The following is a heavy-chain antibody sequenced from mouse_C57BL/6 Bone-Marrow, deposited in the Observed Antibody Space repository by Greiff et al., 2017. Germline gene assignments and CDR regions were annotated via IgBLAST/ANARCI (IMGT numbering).Heavy chain of an antibody. CDR1: GYTFTEYT. J-gene: IGHJ1*03. Sequence: QVQLQQSGAELVKPGASVKLSCKASGYTFTEYTIHWVKQRPGQGLEWIGWFYPGSGSIKYNEKFKDKATLTVDKSSSTVYMELSRLTSDDSAVYVCARDEVSTVVGGYLYFDVWGTGTTVTVSS. CDR2: FYPGSGSI. CDR3: ARDEVSTVVGGYLYFDV. V-gene: IGHV1-62-2*01. D-gene: IGHD1-1*01.